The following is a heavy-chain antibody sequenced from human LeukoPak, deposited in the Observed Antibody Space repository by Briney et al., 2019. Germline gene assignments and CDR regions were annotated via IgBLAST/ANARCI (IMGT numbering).Heavy chain of an antibody. Sequence: SETLSLTCTVSGYSISSGYYWGWIRQPPGKGLEWIGSIYHSGSTYYNPSLKSRDTISVDTSKNQFSLKLSSVTAADTAVYYCARDLRRRTGTSTNWFDPWGQGTLVTVSS. J-gene: IGHJ5*02. CDR2: IYHSGST. CDR3: ARDLRRRTGTSTNWFDP. CDR1: GYSISSGYY. D-gene: IGHD1/OR15-1a*01. V-gene: IGHV4-38-2*02.